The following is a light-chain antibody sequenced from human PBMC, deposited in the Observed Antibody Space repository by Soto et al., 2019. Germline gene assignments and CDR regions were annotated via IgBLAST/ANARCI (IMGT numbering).Light chain of an antibody. CDR3: GSYTNIDAPV. J-gene: IGLJ1*01. CDR1: DSDIGRYNY. V-gene: IGLV2-14*01. CDR2: EVT. Sequence: QSALTQPASVSGSPGQSITISCTRTDSDIGRYNYVSWYQQHPGKAPKFIIYEVTNRPSGVSDRFSGSKSGNTASLTISGLQAEDEADYYCGSYTNIDAPVFGTGTKLTVL.